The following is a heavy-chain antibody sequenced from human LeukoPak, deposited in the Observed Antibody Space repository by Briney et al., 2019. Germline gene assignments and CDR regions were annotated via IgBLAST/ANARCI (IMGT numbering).Heavy chain of an antibody. CDR3: ARAPEYYYMDV. J-gene: IGHJ6*03. CDR2: ISGGGGST. V-gene: IGHV3-23*01. CDR1: DFTFSTYG. Sequence: SGGSLRLSCAASDFTFSTYGMSWVRQAPGKGLEWVSSISGGGGSTYYADSVKGRFTISRDNAKNSLYLQMNSLRAEDTAVYCCARAPEYYYMDVWGKGTTVTVSS.